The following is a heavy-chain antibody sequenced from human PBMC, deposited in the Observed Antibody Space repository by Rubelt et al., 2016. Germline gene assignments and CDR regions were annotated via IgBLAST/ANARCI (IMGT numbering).Heavy chain of an antibody. V-gene: IGHV3-43*01. CDR2: ISWDGRVR. Sequence: EVQLVESGGGLVQPGGSLRLSCTASGFTFDDYTMHWVRQVPGKGLEWVSLISWDGRVRYYADSVKGRFTISRGSGKNSIYLQMDNLRVEDSGIYYCSEVLDYWGQGTLVTVSS. CDR1: GFTFDDYT. CDR3: SEVLDY. J-gene: IGHJ4*02.